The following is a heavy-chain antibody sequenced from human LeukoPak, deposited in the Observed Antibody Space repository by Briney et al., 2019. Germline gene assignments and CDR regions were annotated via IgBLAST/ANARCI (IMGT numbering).Heavy chain of an antibody. CDR2: ISPNSGGT. CDR1: GYTFTGYY. CDR3: ARIRAAGSGMDV. V-gene: IGHV1-2*02. Sequence: ASVKVSCKASGYTFTGYYIPWVRQAPGQGFEWMGWISPNSGGTSYAQNFQGRVTMTRDTSISTAYVELSRLRYDDTAVYYCARIRAAGSGMDVWGQGTTVTVSS. D-gene: IGHD6-13*01. J-gene: IGHJ6*02.